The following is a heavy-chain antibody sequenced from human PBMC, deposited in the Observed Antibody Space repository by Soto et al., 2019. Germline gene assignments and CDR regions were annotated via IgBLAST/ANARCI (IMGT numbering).Heavy chain of an antibody. CDR1: GYTYY. CDR2: INPSGDST. CDR3: ARAVTEYTPADC. Sequence: EASVKVSCKASGYTYYIHWVRQAPGQGLEWMGIINPSGDSTTYAQKFQGRVTMTRDTSTSTVYMELSSLTSEDTAVYYCARAVTEYTPADCWGQGTQVTVSS. J-gene: IGHJ4*02. D-gene: IGHD6-19*01. V-gene: IGHV1-46*01.